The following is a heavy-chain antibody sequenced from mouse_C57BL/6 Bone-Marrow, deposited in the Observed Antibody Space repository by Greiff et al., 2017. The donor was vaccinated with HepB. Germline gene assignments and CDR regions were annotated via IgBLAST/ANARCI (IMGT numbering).Heavy chain of an antibody. V-gene: IGHV5-17*01. D-gene: IGHD2-4*01. J-gene: IGHJ2*01. Sequence: EVHLVESGGGLVKPGGSLKLSCAASGFTFSDYGMHWVRQAPEKGLEWVAYISSGSSTIYYADTVKGRFTISRDNAKNTLFLQMTDLRSEDTAMYYWARGERYYDYGPDYWGQGTTLTVSS. CDR1: GFTFSDYG. CDR2: ISSGSSTI. CDR3: ARGERYYDYGPDY.